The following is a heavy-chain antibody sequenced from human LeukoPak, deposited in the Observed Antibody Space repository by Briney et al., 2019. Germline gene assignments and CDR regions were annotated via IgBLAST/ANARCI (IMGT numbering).Heavy chain of an antibody. CDR2: IKEDGSDK. D-gene: IGHD2-2*01. V-gene: IGHV3-7*01. Sequence: PGGSLRLSCAASGFTFSSHWMSWVRQAPGKGLEWVASIKEDGSDKYYVDSVKGRFTISRDNSKNTLYLQMNSLRAEDTAVYYCAKDPIVVVPAATYPGFFDYWGQGTLVTVSS. CDR3: AKDPIVVVPAATYPGFFDY. CDR1: GFTFSSHW. J-gene: IGHJ4*02.